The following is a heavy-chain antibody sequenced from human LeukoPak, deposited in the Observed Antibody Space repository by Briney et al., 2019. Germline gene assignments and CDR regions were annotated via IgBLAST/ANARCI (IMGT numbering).Heavy chain of an antibody. V-gene: IGHV4-39*07. Sequence: SETLSLTCTVSGGSISSSSYYWGWIRQPPGKGLEWIGSIYYSGSTYYNPSLKSRVTISVDTSKNQFSLKLSSVTAADTAVYYCAREDYYDSSGYYSGGYWGQGTLVTVPS. J-gene: IGHJ4*02. D-gene: IGHD3-22*01. CDR3: AREDYYDSSGYYSGGY. CDR2: IYYSGST. CDR1: GGSISSSSYY.